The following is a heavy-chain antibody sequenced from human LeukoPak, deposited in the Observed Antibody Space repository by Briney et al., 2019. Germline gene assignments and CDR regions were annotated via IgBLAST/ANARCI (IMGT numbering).Heavy chain of an antibody. CDR2: VHNVGST. CDR3: ARHAEYNSGWHFYLDH. Sequence: SETLSLTCTVSGVSTTNGIYYWAWIRQPPGKGLEWIGSVHNVGSTYYNLSLRSRVTMSIDTSKNQFSLRLNSVTAADAAVYYCARHAEYNSGWHFYLDHWGQGILVTVSS. J-gene: IGHJ4*02. D-gene: IGHD6-19*01. V-gene: IGHV4-39*01. CDR1: GVSTTNGIYY.